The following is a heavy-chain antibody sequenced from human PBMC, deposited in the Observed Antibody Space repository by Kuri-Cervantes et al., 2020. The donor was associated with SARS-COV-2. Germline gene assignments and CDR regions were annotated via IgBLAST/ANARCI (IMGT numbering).Heavy chain of an antibody. V-gene: IGHV1-2*02. D-gene: IGHD5-18*01. CDR3: ARDRRTGGYSSGFDL. CDR1: AYIFSDYY. Sequence: ASAQVPCKAAAYIFSDYYFHGVRQAPRQGTEWMGWINPSGGINPAQKFQDRVTMTRDTSTTTIHMELSRLTPDDTAVFYCARDRRTGGYSSGFDLWGQGTLVTVSS. CDR2: INPSGGI. J-gene: IGHJ4*02.